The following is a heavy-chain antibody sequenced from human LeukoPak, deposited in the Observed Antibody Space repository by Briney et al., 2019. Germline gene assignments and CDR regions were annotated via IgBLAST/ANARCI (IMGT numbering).Heavy chain of an antibody. Sequence: SQTLSLTCAVSGGSISSGGYSWSWIRQPPGKGLEWIGYIYHSGSTYYNPSLKSRVTISVDRSKNQFSLKLSSVTAADTAVYYCATTDTAMVGYYYYYGMDVWGQGTTVTVSS. CDR3: ATTDTAMVGYYYYYGMDV. J-gene: IGHJ6*02. CDR2: IYHSGST. CDR1: GGSISSGGYS. V-gene: IGHV4-30-2*01. D-gene: IGHD5-18*01.